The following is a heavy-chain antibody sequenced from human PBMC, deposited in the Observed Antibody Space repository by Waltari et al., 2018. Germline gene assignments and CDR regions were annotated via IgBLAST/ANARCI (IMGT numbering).Heavy chain of an antibody. CDR2: IYPGDSDT. CDR3: VRQVGTNWLDP. V-gene: IGHV5-51*01. D-gene: IGHD5-12*01. J-gene: IGHJ5*02. Sequence: EVQLVQSGAEVNKPGESLKISCQASGYTFTHYWLGWVRQMPGKGLDWMGIIYPGDSDTTYSPSFEGQVTISVDKSISISYLQWTSLKASDTAMYYCVRQVGTNWLDPWGQGTLVTVSS. CDR1: GYTFTHYW.